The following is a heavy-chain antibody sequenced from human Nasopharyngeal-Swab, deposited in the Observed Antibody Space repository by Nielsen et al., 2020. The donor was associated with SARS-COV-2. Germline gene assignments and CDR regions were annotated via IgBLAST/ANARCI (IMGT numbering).Heavy chain of an antibody. CDR3: ARAGTKGSVDY. Sequence: GGSLRLSCAASGFTFSDYYMSWIRQAPGKGLEWVSYISSSSSYTNYADSVEGRFTVSRDNAKNSLYLQMNSLTAEDTAVYYCARAGTKGSVDYWGQGTLVTVSS. J-gene: IGHJ4*02. CDR1: GFTFSDYY. D-gene: IGHD2-15*01. CDR2: ISSSSSYT. V-gene: IGHV3-11*03.